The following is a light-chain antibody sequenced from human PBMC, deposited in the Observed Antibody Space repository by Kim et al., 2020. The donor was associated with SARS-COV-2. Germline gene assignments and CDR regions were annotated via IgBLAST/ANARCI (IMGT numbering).Light chain of an antibody. V-gene: IGKV1-9*01. CDR2: RAS. CDR3: QQLSGYVPFT. CDR1: QGISDY. Sequence: SVGDRVTITGRARQGISDYLAWYQQKPGQAPKLLICRASTLQSGVPSRFSCSGSGTEFTLTISRLQPEDFATNYCQQLSGYVPFTFGPGTKWISN. J-gene: IGKJ3*01.